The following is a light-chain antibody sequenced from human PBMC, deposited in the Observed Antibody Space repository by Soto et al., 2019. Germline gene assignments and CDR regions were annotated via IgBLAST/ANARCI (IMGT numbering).Light chain of an antibody. Sequence: EIVXTPSVGPQSVFPGERSSPSCRASQSVRSYLAWYKPKTGKXPXXLMYGAYSTATGIADRFTGSGYGTDFTLTSTRLENEDCAVYYCKQYDIWRTFGDRTEVDI. CDR1: QSVRSY. CDR3: KQYDIWRT. V-gene: IGKV3-20*01. J-gene: IGKJ1*01. CDR2: GAY.